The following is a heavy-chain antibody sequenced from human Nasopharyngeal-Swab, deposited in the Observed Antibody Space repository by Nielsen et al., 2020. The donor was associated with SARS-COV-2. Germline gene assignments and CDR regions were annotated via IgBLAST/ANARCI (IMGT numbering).Heavy chain of an antibody. V-gene: IGHV4-39*01. CDR3: ARQDYYDRGFDY. J-gene: IGHJ4*02. D-gene: IGHD3-22*01. CDR2: MYYSGST. Sequence: GKGLVWLGSMYYSGSTYYNPSLRSRVTISVDTSKNQFSLKLSSVTAADTAVYYCARQDYYDRGFDYWGQGTLVTVSS.